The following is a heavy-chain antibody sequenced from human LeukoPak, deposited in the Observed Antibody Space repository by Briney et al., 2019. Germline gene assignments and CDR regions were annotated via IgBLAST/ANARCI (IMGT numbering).Heavy chain of an antibody. Sequence: GGSLRLSCAASGFTFSSYGMHWVRQAPGKGLEWVAVIWYDGSNKYYADSVKGRFTISRDNSKNTLYLQMNSLRAEDTAVYYCAKDPYCSSASCQVDYWGQGTLVTVSS. CDR2: IWYDGSNK. CDR3: AKDPYCSSASCQVDY. CDR1: GFTFSSYG. V-gene: IGHV3-33*06. J-gene: IGHJ4*02. D-gene: IGHD2-2*01.